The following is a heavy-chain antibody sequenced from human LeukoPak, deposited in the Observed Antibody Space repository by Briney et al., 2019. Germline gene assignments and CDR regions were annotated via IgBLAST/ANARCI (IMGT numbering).Heavy chain of an antibody. V-gene: IGHV4-34*01. CDR3: ARVRSWIVVVPASRLDAFDI. CDR1: GGSFSGYY. D-gene: IGHD2-2*01. CDR2: INRSGST. Sequence: SETLSLTCAVYGGSFSGYYWSWIRQPPGKGLVWIGEINRSGSTNYNPSLKSRVTISVDTPKNQFSLKLSSVTAADTAVYYCARVRSWIVVVPASRLDAFDIWGQGTMVTVSS. J-gene: IGHJ3*02.